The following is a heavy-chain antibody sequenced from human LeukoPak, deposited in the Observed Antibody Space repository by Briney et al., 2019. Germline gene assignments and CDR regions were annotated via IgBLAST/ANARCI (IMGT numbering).Heavy chain of an antibody. J-gene: IGHJ4*02. CDR1: GGSISSSSYY. Sequence: SETLSLTCTVSGGSISSSSYYWGWIRQPPGKGLEWIGSIYYSGSTYYNPSLKSRVTISVDTSKNQFSLKLSSVTAADTAVYYCARDGWRGRMYYFDYWGQGTLVTVSS. D-gene: IGHD6-19*01. CDR2: IYYSGST. V-gene: IGHV4-39*07. CDR3: ARDGWRGRMYYFDY.